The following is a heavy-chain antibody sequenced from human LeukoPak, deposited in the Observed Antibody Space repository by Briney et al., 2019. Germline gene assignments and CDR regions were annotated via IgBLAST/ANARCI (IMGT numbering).Heavy chain of an antibody. V-gene: IGHV3-33*03. Sequence: TGRSLRLSCVASGFTFSSYGMHWVRQAPGKGLEWVAVIWYDGSNKCHADSVKGRFTISRDNSKNTLYLQLNSLRAEDTGLYYCAKGDGINHYHWFDPWGQGTLVTVSS. CDR3: AKGDGINHYHWFDP. CDR1: GFTFSSYG. J-gene: IGHJ5*02. D-gene: IGHD2-15*01. CDR2: IWYDGSNK.